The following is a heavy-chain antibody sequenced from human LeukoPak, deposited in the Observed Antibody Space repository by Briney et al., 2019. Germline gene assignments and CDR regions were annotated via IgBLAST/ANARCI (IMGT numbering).Heavy chain of an antibody. CDR3: ARDGTYCSSTSCYIAY. V-gene: IGHV3-21*01. J-gene: IGHJ4*02. Sequence: GGSLRLSCAASGFTFSSYSMNWVRQAPGKGLEWVPSISSSSSYIYYADSVEGRFTISRDNAKNSLYLQMNSLRAEDTAVYFCARDGTYCSSTSCYIAYWGQGTLVTVSS. D-gene: IGHD2-2*02. CDR2: ISSSSSYI. CDR1: GFTFSSYS.